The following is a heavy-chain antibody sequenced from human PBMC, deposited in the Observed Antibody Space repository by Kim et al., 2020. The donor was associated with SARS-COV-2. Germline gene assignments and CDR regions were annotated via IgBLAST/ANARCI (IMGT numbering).Heavy chain of an antibody. Sequence: GGSLRLSCAASGFTFSSYWMSWVRQAPGKGLEWVANIKQDGSEKYYVDSVKGRFTISRDNAKNSLYLQMNSLRAEDTAVYYCASFPHHYYYYYGMDVWGQGTTVTVSS. CDR3: ASFPHHYYYYYGMDV. CDR2: IKQDGSEK. V-gene: IGHV3-7*03. CDR1: GFTFSSYW. J-gene: IGHJ6*02.